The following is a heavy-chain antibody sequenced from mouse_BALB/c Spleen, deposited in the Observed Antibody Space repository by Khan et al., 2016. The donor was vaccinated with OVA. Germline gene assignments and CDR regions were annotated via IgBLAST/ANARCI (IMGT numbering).Heavy chain of an antibody. D-gene: IGHD1-1*01. CDR3: ARGGYSVFAY. CDR1: GYTITDYV. J-gene: IGHJ3*01. CDR2: FYPGSGST. Sequence: QVQLQQSGPELVKPGASVKMSCKASGYTITDYVINWVKQRTGQGLEWIGDFYPGSGSTYYNEKFKGKAKLTVDKSSNTAYMQLSSLTFEDSAVYFCARGGYSVFAYWGQGTLVTVSA. V-gene: IGHV1-77*01.